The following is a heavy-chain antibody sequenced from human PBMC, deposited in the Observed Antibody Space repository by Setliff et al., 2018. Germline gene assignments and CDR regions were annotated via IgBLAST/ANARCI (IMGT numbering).Heavy chain of an antibody. Sequence: ASVKVSCKASGYTFTSYGITWVRQAPGQGLEWIGWISGYDGSSNHVQKLQGRVIMTTDTSTNTAYMELRSLTSDDTAVFYCAREVVVVKSAINYYYYMDVWGKGTTVTVSS. CDR2: ISGYDGSS. J-gene: IGHJ6*03. CDR3: AREVVVVKSAINYYYYMDV. V-gene: IGHV1-18*01. CDR1: GYTFTSYG. D-gene: IGHD2-2*01.